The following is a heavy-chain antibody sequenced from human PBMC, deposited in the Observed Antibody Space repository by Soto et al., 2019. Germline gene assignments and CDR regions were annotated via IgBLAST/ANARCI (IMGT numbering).Heavy chain of an antibody. CDR1: GGSFSGYY. Sequence: SETLYLTCAVYGGSFSGYYWTWIRQPPGTGLEWTGEINHSGSTNYNPSLKSRVTISVDTSKNQFSLKLTSVTAADTAVYYCARDKITGLFDDSGQGTLVTVSS. J-gene: IGHJ4*02. V-gene: IGHV4-34*01. CDR3: ARDKITGLFDD. CDR2: INHSGST. D-gene: IGHD2-8*02.